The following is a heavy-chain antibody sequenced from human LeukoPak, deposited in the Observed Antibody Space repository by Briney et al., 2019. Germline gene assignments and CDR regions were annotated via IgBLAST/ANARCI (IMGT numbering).Heavy chain of an antibody. CDR3: ARDQSDYDFWSGYYQYYFDY. CDR1: GFTFSSYW. J-gene: IGHJ4*02. V-gene: IGHV3-7*01. D-gene: IGHD3-3*01. Sequence: GGSLRPSCAASGFTFSSYWMSWVRQAPGKGLEWVANIKQDGSEKYYVDSVKGRFTISRDNAKDSLYLQMNSLRAEDTAVYYCARDQSDYDFWSGYYQYYFDYWGQGTLVTVSS. CDR2: IKQDGSEK.